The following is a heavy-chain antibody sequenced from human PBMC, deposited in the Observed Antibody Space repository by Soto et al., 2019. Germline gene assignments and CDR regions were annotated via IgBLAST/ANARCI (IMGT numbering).Heavy chain of an antibody. CDR3: ARVRSAAGTGWFDP. CDR2: MNPNSGNT. CDR1: GYTFTSYD. V-gene: IGHV1-8*01. J-gene: IGHJ5*02. Sequence: QVQLVQSGAEVKKPGASVKVSCKASGYTFTSYDINWVRQATGQGLEWMGWMNPNSGNTGYAQKFQGRVTMTRNTSISTAYMGQSSLRSEDTAVYYCARVRSAAGTGWFDPWGQGTLVTVPS. D-gene: IGHD6-13*01.